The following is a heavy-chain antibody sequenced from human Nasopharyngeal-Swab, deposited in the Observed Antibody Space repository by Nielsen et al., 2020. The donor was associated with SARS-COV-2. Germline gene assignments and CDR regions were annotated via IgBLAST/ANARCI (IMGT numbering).Heavy chain of an antibody. CDR2: VSGTANRT. Sequence: WIRQPPGKGLEWVSTVSGTANRTSYADSVKGRFTISRDNSKNTLYLQMNSLRAEDTALYYRAKDGTPDYDFWSTYYRDSYNYYMDVWGKGTTVTVSS. CDR3: AKDGTPDYDFWSTYYRDSYNYYMDV. D-gene: IGHD3-3*01. J-gene: IGHJ6*03. V-gene: IGHV3-23*01.